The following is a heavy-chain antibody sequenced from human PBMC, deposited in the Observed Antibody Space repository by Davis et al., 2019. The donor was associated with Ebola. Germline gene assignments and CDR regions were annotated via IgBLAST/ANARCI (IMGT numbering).Heavy chain of an antibody. CDR3: ARRGLQDYYYGLDV. Sequence: GESLKISCKGSGYDFTKYWIAWVRQMPGKGLEWMGIIFPDDSDIKYSQSFQGQVTISVDKSTNTVYLQWSSLKASDTAMYYCARRGLQDYYYGLDVWGQGTTVTVSS. CDR1: GYDFTKYW. J-gene: IGHJ6*02. D-gene: IGHD3/OR15-3a*01. V-gene: IGHV5-51*01. CDR2: IFPDDSDI.